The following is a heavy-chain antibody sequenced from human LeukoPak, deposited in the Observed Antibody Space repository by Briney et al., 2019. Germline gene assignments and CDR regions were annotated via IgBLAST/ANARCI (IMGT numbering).Heavy chain of an antibody. D-gene: IGHD2-2*01. CDR2: INPNSGTT. CDR3: ARTTGGYCTSTSCLFEY. Sequence: ASVKVSCMASGFTLTDYYIHWVRQAPGQGVEWMGWINPNSGTTNFAQKFQGRVTMTRDTSISTAYMELSRLRSDDTAVYYCARTTGGYCTSTSCLFEYWGQGTLVTVSS. CDR1: GFTLTDYY. V-gene: IGHV1-2*02. J-gene: IGHJ4*02.